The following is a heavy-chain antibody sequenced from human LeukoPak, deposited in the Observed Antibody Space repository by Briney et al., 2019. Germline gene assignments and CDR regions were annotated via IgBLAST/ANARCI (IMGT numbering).Heavy chain of an antibody. CDR2: ISDSGDFT. D-gene: IGHD6-19*01. J-gene: IGHJ4*02. Sequence: GGSLRLSCAGSGFTFSSNAMSWVRQAPGKGLEWVSSISDSGDFTYYADSVKGRFTISRDSSKNTLFVQMSSLRVEDTAVYYCAKGSRQFSSDKAGPIDYWGQGTLVTVSS. CDR1: GFTFSSNA. CDR3: AKGSRQFSSDKAGPIDY. V-gene: IGHV3-23*01.